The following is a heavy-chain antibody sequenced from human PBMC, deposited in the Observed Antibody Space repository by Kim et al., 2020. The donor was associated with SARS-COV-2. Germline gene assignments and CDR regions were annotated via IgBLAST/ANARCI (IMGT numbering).Heavy chain of an antibody. D-gene: IGHD2-2*01. Sequence: SVKVSCKASGFTFTSSAVQWVRQARGQRLEWIGWIVVGSGNTNYAQKFQERVTITRDMSTSTAYMELSSLRSEDTAVYYCAARTPSNQLPTPYAFDIWGQGTMVTVSP. CDR3: AARTPSNQLPTPYAFDI. V-gene: IGHV1-58*01. CDR2: IVVGSGNT. J-gene: IGHJ3*02. CDR1: GFTFTSSA.